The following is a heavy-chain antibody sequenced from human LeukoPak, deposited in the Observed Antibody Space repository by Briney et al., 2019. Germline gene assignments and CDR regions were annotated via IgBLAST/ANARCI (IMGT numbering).Heavy chain of an antibody. CDR2: ITTSSTYI. V-gene: IGHV3-21*01. CDR1: GFTFSSYS. Sequence: GGSLRLSCAASGFTFSSYSMSWVRQAPGKGLEWVSSITTSSTYISYADSVKGRFTISRDNAKNSLYLQMNSLRAEDTAVYYCASSSRAPWAGGGLFDYWGQGTLVTVSS. D-gene: IGHD6-13*01. J-gene: IGHJ4*02. CDR3: ASSSRAPWAGGGLFDY.